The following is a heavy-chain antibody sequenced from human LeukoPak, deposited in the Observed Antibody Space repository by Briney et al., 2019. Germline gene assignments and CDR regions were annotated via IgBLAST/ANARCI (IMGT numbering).Heavy chain of an antibody. D-gene: IGHD3-22*01. Sequence: ASVKVSCKASGYTFTGYYMHWVRQAPGQGLEWMGWINPNSGGTNYAQKFQGRVTMTRDTSISTAYMELSRLRSDDTAVYYCARDGSYYDSSGYRDYWGQGTLVTVSS. CDR3: ARDGSYYDSSGYRDY. V-gene: IGHV1-2*02. CDR1: GYTFTGYY. CDR2: INPNSGGT. J-gene: IGHJ4*02.